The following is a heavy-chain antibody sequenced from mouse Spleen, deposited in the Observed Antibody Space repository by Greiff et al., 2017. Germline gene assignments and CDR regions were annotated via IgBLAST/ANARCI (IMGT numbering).Heavy chain of an antibody. V-gene: IGHV1-15*01. Sequence: QVQLQQSGAELVRPGASVTLSCKASGYTFTDYEMHWVKQTPVHGLEWIGAIDPETGGTAYNQKFKGKAILTADKSSSTAYMELRSLTSEDSAVYYCTIYYYGSRDCFDYWGQGTTLTVSS. J-gene: IGHJ2*01. CDR2: IDPETGGT. CDR3: TIYYYGSRDCFDY. D-gene: IGHD1-1*01. CDR1: GYTFTDYE.